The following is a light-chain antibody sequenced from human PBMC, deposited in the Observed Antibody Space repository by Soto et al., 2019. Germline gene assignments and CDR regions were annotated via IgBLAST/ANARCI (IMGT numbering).Light chain of an antibody. CDR1: QSVSANN. CDR3: QQYGSAPFT. V-gene: IGKV3-20*01. J-gene: IGKJ3*01. CDR2: SAS. Sequence: ETVLTQSPGTLSLSPGERATLSCRASQSVSANNLAWYQQKAGQAPRLLIYSASSRATGIPDRFSGSGSGTDFTLTISRLEPEDLAVYFCQQYGSAPFTFGPGTRVEI.